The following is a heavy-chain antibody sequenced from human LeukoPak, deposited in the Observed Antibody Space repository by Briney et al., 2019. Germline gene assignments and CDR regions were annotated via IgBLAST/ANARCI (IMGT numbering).Heavy chain of an antibody. J-gene: IGHJ4*02. CDR3: AKDLITISYSSGWYRGNDDY. V-gene: IGHV3-23*01. D-gene: IGHD6-19*01. Sequence: PGGSLRLSCATSGFTFSSYAMSWVRQAPGKGLEWVSAISGSGGSTYYADSVKGRFTISRDNSKNTLYLQMNSLRAEDTAVYYCAKDLITISYSSGWYRGNDDYWGQGTLLTVSS. CDR1: GFTFSSYA. CDR2: ISGSGGST.